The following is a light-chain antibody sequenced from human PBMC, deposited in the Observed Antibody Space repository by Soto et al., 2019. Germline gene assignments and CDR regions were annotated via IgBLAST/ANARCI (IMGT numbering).Light chain of an antibody. V-gene: IGKV3-20*01. CDR3: QQYGSSPYT. CDR1: QSVSSSF. Sequence: EIVLTQSPGTLSVSPGQRVTLSCRASQSVSSSFLAWYRQKPGQAPRLLIYGASSRATGIPDRFSGSESGTDFTFTISRLEPADFAVYYCQQYGSSPYTFGQGTKLEIK. CDR2: GAS. J-gene: IGKJ2*01.